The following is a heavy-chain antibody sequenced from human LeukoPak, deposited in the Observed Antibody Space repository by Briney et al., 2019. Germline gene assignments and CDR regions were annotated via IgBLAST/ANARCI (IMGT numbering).Heavy chain of an antibody. D-gene: IGHD2-2*02. Sequence: GGSLRLSCVVSGITLSNYGMSWVRQAPGKGLEWVSGISERGGSTNYADSVKGRFTISRDNSKNTLYLQMNSLRAEDTAVYYCAKGRTYCSSTSCYTVNYFDYWGQGTLVTVSS. J-gene: IGHJ4*02. CDR2: ISERGGST. CDR1: GITLSNYG. CDR3: AKGRTYCSSTSCYTVNYFDY. V-gene: IGHV3-23*01.